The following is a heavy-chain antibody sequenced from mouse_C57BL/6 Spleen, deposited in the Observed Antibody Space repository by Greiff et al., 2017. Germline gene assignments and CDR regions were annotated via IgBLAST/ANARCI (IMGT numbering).Heavy chain of an antibody. CDR1: GYTFTTYP. CDR2: FHPYNDDT. D-gene: IGHD2-4*01. CDR3: ARNYDYDGRGAMDY. J-gene: IGHJ4*01. Sequence: QVQLKESGAELVKPGASVKMSCKASGYTFTTYPIEWMKQNHGKSLEWIGNFHPYNDDTKYNEKFKGKATLTVEKSSSTVYLELSRLTSDDSAVYYCARNYDYDGRGAMDYWGQGTSVTVSS. V-gene: IGHV1-47*01.